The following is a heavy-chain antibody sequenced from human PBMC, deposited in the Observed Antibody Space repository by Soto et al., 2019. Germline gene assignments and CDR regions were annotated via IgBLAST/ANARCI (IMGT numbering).Heavy chain of an antibody. V-gene: IGHV1-18*04. CDR1: GYTFTSYG. Sequence: PSVKVSCKASGYTFTSYGISWLRQSPGQGLEWMGWISAYNGNTNYAQKLQGRVTMTTDTSTSTAYMELRSLRSDDTAVYYCARDLREWLFPLRVDYYYGMDGRGQGTTVTVSS. D-gene: IGHD3-3*01. CDR2: ISAYNGNT. CDR3: ARDLREWLFPLRVDYYYGMDG. J-gene: IGHJ6*02.